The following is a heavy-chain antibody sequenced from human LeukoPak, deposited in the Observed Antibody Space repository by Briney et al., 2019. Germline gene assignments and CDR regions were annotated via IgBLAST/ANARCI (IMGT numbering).Heavy chain of an antibody. V-gene: IGHV3-66*01. J-gene: IGHJ4*02. CDR3: ARAGRSGSYEFDY. D-gene: IGHD1-26*01. CDR1: EFSFSNYA. Sequence: PGGSLRLSCAASEFSFSNYAMSWARQAPGKGLEWVSVIYSGGSTYYADSVKGRFTISRDNSKNTLYLQMNSLRAEDTAVYYCARAGRSGSYEFDYWGQGTLVTVSS. CDR2: IYSGGST.